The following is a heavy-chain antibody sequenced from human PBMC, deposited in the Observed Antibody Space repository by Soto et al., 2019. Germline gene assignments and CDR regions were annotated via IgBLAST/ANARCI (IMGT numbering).Heavy chain of an antibody. CDR2: VKHDGNEK. Sequence: LRLSCAATGFMFGTYWMSRVRQAPGKGLEWVANVKHDGNEKYYADSVKGRFTVSRDNVKNFLHLQMSSLRGDDTGVYFCVRATLSWGHYYFRGLDVWGQGTTVTVSS. D-gene: IGHD3-22*01. CDR1: GFMFGTYW. V-gene: IGHV3-7*01. CDR3: VRATLSWGHYYFRGLDV. J-gene: IGHJ6*02.